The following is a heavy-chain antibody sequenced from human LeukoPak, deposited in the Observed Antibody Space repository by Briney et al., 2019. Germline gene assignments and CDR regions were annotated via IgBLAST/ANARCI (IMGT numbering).Heavy chain of an antibody. CDR2: INHSGST. V-gene: IGHV4-34*01. Sequence: SETLSLTCAVYGGSFSGYYWSWIRQPPGKGLEWIGEINHSGSTNYNPSLKSRVTISVDTSKNQFSLKLSSVTAADPAVYYCAGFAVDTWFDPSGQRTLVTASS. J-gene: IGHJ5*02. CDR1: GGSFSGYY. D-gene: IGHD2-15*01. CDR3: AGFAVDTWFDP.